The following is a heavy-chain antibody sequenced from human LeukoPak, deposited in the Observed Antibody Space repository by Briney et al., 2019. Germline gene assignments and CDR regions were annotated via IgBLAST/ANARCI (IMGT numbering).Heavy chain of an antibody. V-gene: IGHV3-21*01. CDR2: ISSSGSYI. J-gene: IGHJ4*02. CDR1: GFTFSSYS. D-gene: IGHD3-9*01. Sequence: KPGGSLRLSCAASGFTFSSYSMKWVRQAPGKGLEWVSSISSSGSYIYYADSVKGRFTISRDNAKNSLYLQMNSLRAEDTAVYYLARTQDCSGYDILTGYYSFDYWGQGTLVTVSS. CDR3: ARTQDCSGYDILTGYYSFDY.